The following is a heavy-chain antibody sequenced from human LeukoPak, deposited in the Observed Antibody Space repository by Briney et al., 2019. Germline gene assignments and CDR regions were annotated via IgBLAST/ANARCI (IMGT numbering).Heavy chain of an antibody. CDR3: ARHDRNHWYFDL. D-gene: IGHD1-14*01. Sequence: SETLSLTCAVSGYSISTGYFWGWIRQPPGKGLEWIASVYHSGNTYYNPSLKSRGTISADTSKNQFSLNLSSVTAADTAIYYCARHDRNHWYFDLWGRGTLVTVSS. CDR2: VYHSGNT. J-gene: IGHJ2*01. V-gene: IGHV4-38-2*01. CDR1: GYSISTGYF.